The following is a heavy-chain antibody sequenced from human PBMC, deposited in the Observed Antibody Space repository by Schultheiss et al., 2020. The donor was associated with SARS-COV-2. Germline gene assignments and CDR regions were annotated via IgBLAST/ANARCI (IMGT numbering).Heavy chain of an antibody. D-gene: IGHD2-21*02. J-gene: IGHJ5*02. CDR2: IYYSGST. CDR3: AREPYCGGDCYSGWFDP. V-gene: IGHV4-31*03. CDR1: GGSISSGGYY. Sequence: SETLSLTCTVSGGSISSGGYYWSWIRQHPGKGLEWIGYIYYSGSTYYNPSLKSRVTISVDTSKNQFSLKLSSVTAADTAVYYCAREPYCGGDCYSGWFDPWGQGTLVTVS.